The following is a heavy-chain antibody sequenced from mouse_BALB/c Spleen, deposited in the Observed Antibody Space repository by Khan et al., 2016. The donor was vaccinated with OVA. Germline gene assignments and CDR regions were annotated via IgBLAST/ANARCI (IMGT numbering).Heavy chain of an antibody. Sequence: EVQLQESGPGLVKPSQSLSLTCTVTGYSITSDYAWNWIRQFPGNKLEWMGYIKYSGSTSYNPSLKSRIYITRNTSQNQFFLQLSSVTTEYTATYYCARSGTISTVVATDFDSWGQGTTLTVSS. D-gene: IGHD1-1*01. CDR1: GYSITSDYA. CDR2: IKYSGST. V-gene: IGHV3-2*02. CDR3: ARSGTISTVVATDFDS. J-gene: IGHJ2*01.